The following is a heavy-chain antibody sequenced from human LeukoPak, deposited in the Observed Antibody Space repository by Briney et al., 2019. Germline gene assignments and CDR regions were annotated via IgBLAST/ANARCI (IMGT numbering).Heavy chain of an antibody. CDR1: GYTFTNNY. CDR2: IYPRDGST. Sequence: ASVKVSCKASGYTFTNNYLHWVRQAPGQGLEWMGMIYPRDGSTSYAQNFQGRVTVTRDTSTTTVHMELRGLRSEDTAVYCCARDQEGFDYWGQGTVVTVSS. J-gene: IGHJ4*02. V-gene: IGHV1-46*01. CDR3: ARDQEGFDY.